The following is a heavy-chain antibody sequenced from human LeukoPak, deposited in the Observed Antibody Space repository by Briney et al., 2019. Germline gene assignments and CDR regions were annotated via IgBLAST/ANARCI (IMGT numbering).Heavy chain of an antibody. Sequence: GGSLRLSCAASGFTFSNAWMSWVRQAPGKGLEWGGRIKSKTDGGTTDYAAPVKGRFTISRDDSKNTLYLQMNSLKTEDTAVYYCTTDSRLGEFDYWGQGTLVTVSS. V-gene: IGHV3-15*01. J-gene: IGHJ4*02. CDR1: GFTFSNAW. D-gene: IGHD3-16*01. CDR3: TTDSRLGEFDY. CDR2: IKSKTDGGTT.